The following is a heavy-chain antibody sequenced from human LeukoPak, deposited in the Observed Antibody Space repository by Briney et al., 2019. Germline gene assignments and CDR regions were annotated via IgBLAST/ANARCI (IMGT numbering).Heavy chain of an antibody. CDR1: GFTFSSYE. Sequence: QPGGSLRLSCAASGFTFSSYEMNWVRQAPGKGLEWVSSISSGAATIYYADSMKGRFTISRDNSKNTVYLQMNRLRAEDTAVYYCAKRYSRSGFDYWGQGTLVTVSS. CDR2: ISSGAATI. D-gene: IGHD6-13*01. V-gene: IGHV3-48*03. J-gene: IGHJ4*02. CDR3: AKRYSRSGFDY.